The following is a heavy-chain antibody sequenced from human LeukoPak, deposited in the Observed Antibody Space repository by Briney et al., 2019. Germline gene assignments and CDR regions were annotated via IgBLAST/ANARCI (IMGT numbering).Heavy chain of an antibody. D-gene: IGHD3-3*01. J-gene: IGHJ6*03. V-gene: IGHV3-21*01. CDR2: ISSSSSYI. CDR3: ARLLRFLGYYYMDV. Sequence: PGGSLRLSCAASGFTFSSYSMNWVRQAPGKGLEWVSSISSSSSYIYYADSVKGRFTISRDNAKNSLYLQMNSLRAEDTAVYYCARLLRFLGYYYMDVWGKGTTVTVSS. CDR1: GFTFSSYS.